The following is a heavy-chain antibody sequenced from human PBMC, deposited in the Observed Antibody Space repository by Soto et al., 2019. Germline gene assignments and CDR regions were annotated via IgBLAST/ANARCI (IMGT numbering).Heavy chain of an antibody. V-gene: IGHV1-18*01. CDR3: ALIDCGGDCHTIDI. Sequence: GASVKVSCKASGYTFTSYGISWARQAPGQGLEWMGWISAYNGNTNYAQKLQGRVTMTTDTSTSTAYMELRSLRSDDTAVYYCALIDCGGDCHTIDIWGQGTTVTVSS. D-gene: IGHD2-21*01. CDR1: GYTFTSYG. CDR2: ISAYNGNT. J-gene: IGHJ3*02.